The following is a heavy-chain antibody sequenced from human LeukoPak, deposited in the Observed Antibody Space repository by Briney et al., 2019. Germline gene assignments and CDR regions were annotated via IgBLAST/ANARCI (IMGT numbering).Heavy chain of an antibody. D-gene: IGHD3-3*01. CDR1: RDSMKSYY. CDR2: IYYTGST. Sequence: SETLSLTCTVFRDSMKSYYWSWLRQPPGKGLEWIGYIYYTGSTDYNPSLKSRVTMSVDTSKNQFSLKLSSVTAADTAVYYCAAGFWSGYGGLDYWGQGTLVTVSS. V-gene: IGHV4-59*12. J-gene: IGHJ4*02. CDR3: AAGFWSGYGGLDY.